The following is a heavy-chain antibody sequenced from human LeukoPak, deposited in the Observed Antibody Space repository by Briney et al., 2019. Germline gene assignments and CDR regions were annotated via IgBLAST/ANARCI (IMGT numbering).Heavy chain of an antibody. CDR2: ITWNSGST. J-gene: IGHJ4*02. CDR1: GFSFDDYA. Sequence: GGSLRLSCAASGFSFDDYAMHWVRQAPGKGLEWVSGITWNSGSTGYADSVKGRFTISRDNAKNSLFVQMNSLRAEDTAVYYCARGRWVWFGESFVDYWGQGTLVTVSS. D-gene: IGHD3-10*01. V-gene: IGHV3-9*01. CDR3: ARGRWVWFGESFVDY.